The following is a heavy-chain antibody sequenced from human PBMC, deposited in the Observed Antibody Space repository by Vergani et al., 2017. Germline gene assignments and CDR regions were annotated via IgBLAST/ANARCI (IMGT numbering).Heavy chain of an antibody. Sequence: EVHLVESGGGLVQPGRSLRLSCSGSGFTLGDYAMTWVRQAPGKGLEWVAFIWSKPYGGTTEYAASVKGRFTISRDDSKSIAYLQMSSLKAEDTAVYYCAKAETALITDYYYGMDVWGQGTTVIVS. CDR1: GFTLGDYA. D-gene: IGHD5-18*01. CDR3: AKAETALITDYYYGMDV. V-gene: IGHV3-49*04. J-gene: IGHJ6*02. CDR2: IWSKPYGGTT.